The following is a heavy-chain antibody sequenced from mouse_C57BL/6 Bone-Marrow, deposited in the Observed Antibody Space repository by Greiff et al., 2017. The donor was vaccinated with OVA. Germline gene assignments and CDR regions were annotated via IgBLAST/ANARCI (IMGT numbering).Heavy chain of an antibody. V-gene: IGHV1-82*01. J-gene: IGHJ2*01. CDR1: GYAFSSSW. D-gene: IGHD1-1*02. CDR2: IYPGDGDT. Sequence: VQLQQSGPELVKPGASVKISCKASGYAFSSSWMNWVKQRPGKGLEWIGRIYPGDGDTNYNGKFKGKATLTADKSSSTAYMQLSSLTSEDSAVYFCASYHYEPSYYFDYWGQGTTLTVSS. CDR3: ASYHYEPSYYFDY.